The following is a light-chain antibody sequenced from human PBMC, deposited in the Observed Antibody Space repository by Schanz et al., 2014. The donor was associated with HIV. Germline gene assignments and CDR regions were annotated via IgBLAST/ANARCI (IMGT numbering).Light chain of an antibody. J-gene: IGLJ3*02. CDR1: SSDVGGYNY. CDR2: EVS. V-gene: IGLV2-8*01. CDR3: SSYAGSNNFWV. Sequence: QSALTQPPSASGSPGQSVTISCTGTSSDVGGYNYVSWYQQHPGKAPKLMIYEVSKRPSGVPDRFSGSKSGNTASLTVSGLQAEASTAYYCSSYAGSNNFWVFGGGTKLTVL.